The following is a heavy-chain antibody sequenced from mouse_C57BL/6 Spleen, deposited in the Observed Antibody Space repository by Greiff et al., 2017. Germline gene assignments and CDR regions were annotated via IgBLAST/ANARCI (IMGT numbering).Heavy chain of an antibody. Sequence: VQLQQSGPGLVQPSQSLSITCTVSGFSLTSYGVHWVRQSPGKGLEWLGVIWRGGSTDYNAAFMSRLSITKDNSKSQVFFKMNSLQADDTAIYYCAKSYSNYVYYAMDYWGQGTSVTVSS. CDR3: AKSYSNYVYYAMDY. V-gene: IGHV2-5*01. CDR2: IWRGGST. D-gene: IGHD2-5*01. J-gene: IGHJ4*01. CDR1: GFSLTSYG.